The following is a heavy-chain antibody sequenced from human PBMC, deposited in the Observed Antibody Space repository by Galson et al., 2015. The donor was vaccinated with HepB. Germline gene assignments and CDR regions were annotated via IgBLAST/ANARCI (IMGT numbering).Heavy chain of an antibody. D-gene: IGHD2-2*01. J-gene: IGHJ3*02. CDR1: GGSISSSNW. Sequence: SETLSLTCAVPGGSISSSNWWSWVRQPPGKGLEWIGEIYHSGSTNYNPSLKSRVTISVDKSKNQFSLKLSSVTAADTAVYYCARSIVVVLPGNRGSAFDIWGQGTMVTVSS. V-gene: IGHV4-4*02. CDR3: ARSIVVVLPGNRGSAFDI. CDR2: IYHSGST.